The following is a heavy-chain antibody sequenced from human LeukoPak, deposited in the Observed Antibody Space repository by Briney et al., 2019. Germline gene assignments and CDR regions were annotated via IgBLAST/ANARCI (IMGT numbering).Heavy chain of an antibody. CDR2: INHSGST. J-gene: IGHJ5*02. Sequence: PSETLSLTCTVSGGSISSSSYYWGWIRQPPGKGLEWIGEINHSGSTNYNPSLKSRVTISVDTSKNQFSLKLSSVTAADTAVYYCARDLIPPMYYGGIDPWGQGTLVTVSS. V-gene: IGHV4-39*07. D-gene: IGHD3-10*01. CDR1: GGSISSSSYY. CDR3: ARDLIPPMYYGGIDP.